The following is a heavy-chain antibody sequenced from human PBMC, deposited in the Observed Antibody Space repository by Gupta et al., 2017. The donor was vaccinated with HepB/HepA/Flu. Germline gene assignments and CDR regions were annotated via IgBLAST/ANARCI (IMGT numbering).Heavy chain of an antibody. V-gene: IGHV3-23*01. Sequence: EVYLLESGGGLVQPGGSLRLSCVASAFSLTNYAMSWVRQAPGKGLEWVAGFTSTSDSTYHADSVKGRFTISRDTSKNTMYLQLSSLRAEDTARYYCVRMPGTVSHIDSWGQGTLVTVSS. CDR2: FTSTSDST. J-gene: IGHJ5*01. D-gene: IGHD1-14*01. CDR3: VRMPGTVSHIDS. CDR1: AFSLTNYA.